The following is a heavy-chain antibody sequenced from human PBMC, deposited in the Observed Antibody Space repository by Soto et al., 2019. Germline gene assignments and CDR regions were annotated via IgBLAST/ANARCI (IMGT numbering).Heavy chain of an antibody. CDR3: ARRYYGGQAGDDAFDI. Sequence: GESLKISCKGSGYSFTSYWIGWVRQMPGKGLEWMGIIYPGDSDTRYSPSFQGQVTISADKSISTAYLQWSSLKASDTAMYYCARRYYGGQAGDDAFDIWGQGTMVTVSS. J-gene: IGHJ3*02. CDR1: GYSFTSYW. V-gene: IGHV5-51*01. CDR2: IYPGDSDT. D-gene: IGHD4-17*01.